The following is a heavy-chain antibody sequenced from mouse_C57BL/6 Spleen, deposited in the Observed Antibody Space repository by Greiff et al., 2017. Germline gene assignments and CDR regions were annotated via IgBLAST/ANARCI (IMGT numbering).Heavy chain of an antibody. J-gene: IGHJ1*03. V-gene: IGHV2-6*03. D-gene: IGHD2-1*01. CDR1: GFSLTSYG. Sequence: VKLQESGPGLVAPSQSLSITCTVSGFSLTSYGVHWVRQPPGKGLEWLVVIWSDGSTTYNSALKSRLSISKDNSKSQVFLKMNSLQTDDTAMYYCARTYGNYGGYFDVWGTGTTVTVSS. CDR2: IWSDGST. CDR3: ARTYGNYGGYFDV.